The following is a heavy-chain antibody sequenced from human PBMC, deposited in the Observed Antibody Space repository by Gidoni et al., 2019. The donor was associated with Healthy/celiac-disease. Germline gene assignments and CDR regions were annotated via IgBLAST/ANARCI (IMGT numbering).Heavy chain of an antibody. CDR1: GFTFSSYG. Sequence: QVQLVESGGGVVQPGRSLRLSCAASGFTFSSYGMHWVRQAPGKGLEWVAVISYDGSNKYYADSVKGRFTISRDNSKNTLYLQMKSLRAEDTAVYYCAKVYDSSGYLSHFDYWGQGTLVTVSS. CDR2: ISYDGSNK. J-gene: IGHJ4*02. CDR3: AKVYDSSGYLSHFDY. V-gene: IGHV3-30*18. D-gene: IGHD3-22*01.